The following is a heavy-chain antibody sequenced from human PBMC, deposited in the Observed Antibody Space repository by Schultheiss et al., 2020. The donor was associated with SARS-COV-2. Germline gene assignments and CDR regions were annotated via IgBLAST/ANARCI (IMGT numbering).Heavy chain of an antibody. CDR2: IYYSGST. Sequence: SETLSLTCTVSGGSISSSSYYWGWIRQPPGKGLEWIGSIYYSGSTNYNPSLKSRVTISVDTSKNQFSLELSSVTAADTAVYYCARHMGGGSRVFDYWGQGALVTVSS. CDR3: ARHMGGGSRVFDY. V-gene: IGHV4-39*01. CDR1: GGSISSSSYY. J-gene: IGHJ4*02. D-gene: IGHD1-26*01.